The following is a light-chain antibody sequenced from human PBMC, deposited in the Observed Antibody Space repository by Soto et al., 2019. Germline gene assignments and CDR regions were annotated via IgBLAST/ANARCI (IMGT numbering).Light chain of an antibody. V-gene: IGKV2-30*01. CDR2: KVS. J-gene: IGKJ2*02. CDR3: MQGSHWPRT. Sequence: DVVMTQSPLSLPVTLGQPASISCRSSQSLVYSDGNTYLHWFQHRPGQSPRRLIYKVSNRDPGVPDRFSGSGSGTDFTLKISRVEAEDVGVYYCMQGSHWPRTFGQGTRLEIK. CDR1: QSLVYSDGNTY.